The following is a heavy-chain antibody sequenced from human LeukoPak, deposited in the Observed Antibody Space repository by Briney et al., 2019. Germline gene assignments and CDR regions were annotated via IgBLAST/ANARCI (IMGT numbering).Heavy chain of an antibody. D-gene: IGHD1-26*01. J-gene: IGHJ3*02. Sequence: GGSLRLSCAASGFTFSSYAMHWVRQAPGKGLEWVAVISYDGSNKYYAASVKGRFSISRDNSKNTVYLQMNKLRAEDTAVYYCARDLREHGVFDIWGQGTMVTVSS. CDR2: ISYDGSNK. CDR1: GFTFSSYA. V-gene: IGHV3-30*14. CDR3: ARDLREHGVFDI.